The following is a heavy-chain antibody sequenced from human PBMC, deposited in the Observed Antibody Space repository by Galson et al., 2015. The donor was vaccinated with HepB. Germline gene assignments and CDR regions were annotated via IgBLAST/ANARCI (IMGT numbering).Heavy chain of an antibody. J-gene: IGHJ3*01. CDR3: AHYDIFSPSHHAFTV. CDR2: IDWDDDK. D-gene: IGHD3-9*01. V-gene: IGHV2-70*11. CDR1: GFSVGTSGMS. Sequence: PALVKPTQTLTLTCTFSGFSVGTSGMSMNWIRQPPGKALEWLARIDWDDDKYYTTSLKTRLFISRDTSTNQVVLTMTNMDPVDTATYFCAHYDIFSPSHHAFTVWGQGTRVIVSS.